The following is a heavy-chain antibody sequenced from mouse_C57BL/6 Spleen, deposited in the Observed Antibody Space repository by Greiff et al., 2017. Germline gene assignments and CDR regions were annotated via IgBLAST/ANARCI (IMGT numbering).Heavy chain of an antibody. CDR2: IYPSDSET. D-gene: IGHD3-3*01. J-gene: IGHJ1*03. CDR1: GYTFTSYW. V-gene: IGHV1-61*01. CDR3: ARRGPGRGYFDV. Sequence: QVQLQQPGAELVRPGSSVKLSCKASGYTFTSYWMDWVKQRPGQGLEWIGNIYPSDSETHYNQKFKDKATLTVDKSSSTAYMQLSSLTSEDSAVYYCARRGPGRGYFDVWGTGTTVTVSS.